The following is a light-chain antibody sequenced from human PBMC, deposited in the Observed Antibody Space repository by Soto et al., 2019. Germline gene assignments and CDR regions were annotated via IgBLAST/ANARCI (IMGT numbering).Light chain of an antibody. V-gene: IGKV1-39*01. CDR2: AAS. CDR3: QQSYSTRWT. CDR1: QSISSY. J-gene: IGKJ1*01. Sequence: DRVTITCRASQSISSYLNWYQQKPGKAPKLLIYAASSLQSGVPSRFSGSGSGTDFTLTISSLQPEDFATYYCQQSYSTRWTFGQGTKVEIK.